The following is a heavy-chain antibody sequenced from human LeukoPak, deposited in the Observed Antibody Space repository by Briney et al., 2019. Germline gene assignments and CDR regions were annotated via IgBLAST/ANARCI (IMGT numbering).Heavy chain of an antibody. Sequence: SETLSLTCIVSGDSISSSSYSWGWIRQPPGKGLEWIGYIYYSGSTNYNPSLKSRVTISEDTSKNQFSLKLSSVTAADTAVYYCARHWMAVAPYWYFDLWGRGTLVTVSS. CDR1: GDSISSSSYS. CDR2: IYYSGST. V-gene: IGHV4-61*05. D-gene: IGHD4-23*01. CDR3: ARHWMAVAPYWYFDL. J-gene: IGHJ2*01.